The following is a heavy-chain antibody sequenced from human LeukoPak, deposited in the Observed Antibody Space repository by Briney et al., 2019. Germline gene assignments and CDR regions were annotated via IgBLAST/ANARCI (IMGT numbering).Heavy chain of an antibody. V-gene: IGHV3-30*18. J-gene: IGHJ4*02. CDR2: ISYDGSNK. Sequence: PGRSLRLSCAASGFTFSSYGMHWVRQAPGKGLEWVAVISYDGSNKYYADSVKGRFTISRDNSKNTLYLQMNSLRAEDTAVYYCAKLLRASTIIRAGFDYWGQGTLVTVSS. CDR3: AKLLRASTIIRAGFDY. D-gene: IGHD5/OR15-5a*01. CDR1: GFTFSSYG.